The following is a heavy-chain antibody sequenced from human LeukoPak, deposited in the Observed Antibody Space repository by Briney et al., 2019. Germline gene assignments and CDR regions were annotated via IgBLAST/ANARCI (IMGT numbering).Heavy chain of an antibody. CDR3: ARGGWYSSSWPTIFDN. CDR2: IHYSGTT. Sequence: SETLSLTCTVSGGSISTYYWSWLRQPPGKGLEWIGYIHYSGTTNYNPSLKSRVSISVDTSRNQFALKLTSVTAADTAVYYCARGGWYSSSWPTIFDNWGQGTLVTVSS. CDR1: GGSISTYY. D-gene: IGHD6-13*01. V-gene: IGHV4-59*01. J-gene: IGHJ4*02.